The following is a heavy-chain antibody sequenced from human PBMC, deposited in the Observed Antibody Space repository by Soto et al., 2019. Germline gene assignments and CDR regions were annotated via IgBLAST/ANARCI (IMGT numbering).Heavy chain of an antibody. D-gene: IGHD3-10*01. V-gene: IGHV1-58*02. J-gene: IGHJ4*02. CDR1: GFTFTSSA. Sequence: GSSVKASCKASGFTFTSSAMQWVRHARGQRLEWIGWIVVGSGNTNYAQKFQERVTITRDMSTSTAYMELSSLRSEDTAVYYCAADLGGYYYGSGDWGQGILVTVSS. CDR3: AADLGGYYYGSGD. CDR2: IVVGSGNT.